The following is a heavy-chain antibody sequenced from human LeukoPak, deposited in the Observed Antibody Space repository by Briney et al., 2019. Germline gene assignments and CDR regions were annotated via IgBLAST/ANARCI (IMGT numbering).Heavy chain of an antibody. CDR3: VRTHSSGWYYAFDI. CDR2: IYWDGGK. CDR1: GFSLSTTTVG. D-gene: IGHD6-19*01. Sequence: SGPTLVKPTQTLTLTCTFSGFSLSTTTVGVGWIRQPPGKALEWLAVIYWDGGKRDSPSLKSRLAITKDTSKNQVVLTMTNMDPVDTATYYCVRTHSSGWYYAFDIWGQGTMVTVSS. V-gene: IGHV2-5*02. J-gene: IGHJ3*02.